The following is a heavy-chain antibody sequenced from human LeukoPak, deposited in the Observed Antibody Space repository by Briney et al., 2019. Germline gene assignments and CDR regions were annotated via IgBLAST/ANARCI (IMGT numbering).Heavy chain of an antibody. D-gene: IGHD2-2*01. CDR2: VSGSGYMT. J-gene: IGHJ4*02. V-gene: IGHV3-23*01. CDR1: GFTFSTYG. CDR3: AKDRVCSSTSCYPGW. Sequence: GGSLRLSCAASGFTFSTYGMNWVRQAPGKGLEWVSGVSGSGYMTYYADSVKGRFTISRDNFKNTLYLQMDSLRAEDTATYYCAKDRVCSSTSCYPGWWGQGTLVTVSS.